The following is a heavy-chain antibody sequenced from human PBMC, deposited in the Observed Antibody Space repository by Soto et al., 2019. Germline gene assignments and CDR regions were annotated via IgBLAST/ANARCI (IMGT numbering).Heavy chain of an antibody. J-gene: IGHJ3*02. V-gene: IGHV3-66*01. CDR3: ARLGVVAEGAFDI. D-gene: IGHD2-15*01. Sequence: PGGSLRLSCAASGFTVSINYMSWVRQAPGKGLEWVSVIYSGGSTYYADSVKSRFTISRDNSKNTLYLQMNSLRAEDTAVYYCARLGVVAEGAFDIWGQGTMVTVSS. CDR2: IYSGGST. CDR1: GFTVSINY.